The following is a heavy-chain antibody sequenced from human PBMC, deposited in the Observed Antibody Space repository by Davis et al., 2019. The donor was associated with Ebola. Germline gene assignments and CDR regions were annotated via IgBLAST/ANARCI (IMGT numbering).Heavy chain of an antibody. V-gene: IGHV4-38-2*02. J-gene: IGHJ5*02. D-gene: IGHD3-22*01. CDR3: AKAYDSSGYAWFGP. CDR2: IYHSGST. CDR1: GYSISSGYY. Sequence: SETLSLTCTVSGYSISSGYYWGWIRQPPGKGLEWIGSIYHSGSTYYNPSLKSRVTISVDTSKNQFSLKLSSVTAADTAVYLCAKAYDSSGYAWFGPWGQGTLVTVSS.